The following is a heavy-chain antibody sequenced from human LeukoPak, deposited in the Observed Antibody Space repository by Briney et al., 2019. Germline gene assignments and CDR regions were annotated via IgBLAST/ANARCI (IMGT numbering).Heavy chain of an antibody. D-gene: IGHD3-22*01. Sequence: SETLSLTCTVSGGSISSGGYYWRWIRQNPGKGLEWIGYIYYSGSTYYNPSLKSRVTISVDTSKNQFSLKLSSVTAADTAVYYCARGGDYYDSSGYQPDIWGQGTMVTVSS. CDR1: GGSISSGGYY. V-gene: IGHV4-31*03. J-gene: IGHJ3*02. CDR2: IYYSGST. CDR3: ARGGDYYDSSGYQPDI.